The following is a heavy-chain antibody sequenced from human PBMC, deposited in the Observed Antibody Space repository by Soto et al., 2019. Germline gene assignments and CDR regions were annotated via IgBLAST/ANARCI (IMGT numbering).Heavy chain of an antibody. D-gene: IGHD6-6*01. CDR2: IIPLLNTP. CDR3: ARESSSPNYYYYGMDV. Sequence: ASVKVSCKASGGTFSSYAVSWVRQAPGQGLEWMGVIIPLLNTPKYAPKFQDRVTITADASATTAYMELSSLTSDDTAVYYCARESSSPNYYYYGMDVWGQGXTVTVYS. V-gene: IGHV1-69*13. CDR1: GGTFSSYA. J-gene: IGHJ6*02.